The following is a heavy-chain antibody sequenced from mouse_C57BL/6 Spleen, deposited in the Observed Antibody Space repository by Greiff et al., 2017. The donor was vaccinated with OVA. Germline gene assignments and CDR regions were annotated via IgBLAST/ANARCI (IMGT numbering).Heavy chain of an antibody. Sequence: EVQLVESGGGLVKPGGSLKLSCAASGFTFSDYGMHWVRQAPEKGLEWVAYISSGSSTIYYADTVKGRFTISRDNAKNTLFLQMTSLRSEDTAMYYCARRAPTVVASYYFDYWGQGTTLTVSS. D-gene: IGHD1-1*01. CDR1: GFTFSDYG. CDR3: ARRAPTVVASYYFDY. V-gene: IGHV5-17*01. J-gene: IGHJ2*01. CDR2: ISSGSSTI.